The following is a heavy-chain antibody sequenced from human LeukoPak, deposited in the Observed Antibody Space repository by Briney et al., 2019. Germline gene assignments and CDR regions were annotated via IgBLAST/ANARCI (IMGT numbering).Heavy chain of an antibody. CDR3: ARAIAAAGYFDY. Sequence: SETLSLTCAVSGGSISSSNWWSWVRQPPGKGLEWIGEIYHSGSTNYNPSLKSRVAISVDKSKNQFSLKLSSVTAADTAVYYCARAIAAAGYFDYWGQGTLVTVSS. D-gene: IGHD6-13*01. CDR2: IYHSGST. J-gene: IGHJ4*02. V-gene: IGHV4-4*02. CDR1: GGSISSSNW.